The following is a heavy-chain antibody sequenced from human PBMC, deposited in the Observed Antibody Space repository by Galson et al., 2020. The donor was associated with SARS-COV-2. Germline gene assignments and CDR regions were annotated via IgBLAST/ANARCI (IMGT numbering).Heavy chain of an antibody. CDR2: INHSGSS. CDR1: GGSFSGYY. D-gene: IGHD5-12*01. CDR3: ARERRDGYKQYYYYYMDV. Sequence: SETLSLTCAVYGGSFSGYYWSWIRQPPGKGLEWIGEINHSGSSNYNPSLKSRVTISVDTSKNQFSLKLSSVTAADTAVYYCARERRDGYKQYYYYYMDVWGKGTTVTVSS. J-gene: IGHJ6*03. V-gene: IGHV4-34*01.